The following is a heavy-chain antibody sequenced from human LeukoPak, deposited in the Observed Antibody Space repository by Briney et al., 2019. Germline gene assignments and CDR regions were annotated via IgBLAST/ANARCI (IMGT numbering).Heavy chain of an antibody. V-gene: IGHV4-4*02. CDR3: ARFKIAAARFDY. J-gene: IGHJ4*02. D-gene: IGHD6-13*01. CDR2: IYNSEST. Sequence: SETLSLTCAVSGGSFSSCNWWSWVRPPPEKGLEGIGVIYNSESTNYNSSVKGRVTISVDKSKNQFSLKLSSVTAADTAVYYCARFKIAAARFDYWGQGTLVTVSS. CDR1: GGSFSSCNW.